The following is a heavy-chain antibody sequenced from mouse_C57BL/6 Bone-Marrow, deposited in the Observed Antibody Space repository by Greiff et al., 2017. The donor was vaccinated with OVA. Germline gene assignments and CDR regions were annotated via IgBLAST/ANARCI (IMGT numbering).Heavy chain of an antibody. D-gene: IGHD2-2*01. CDR3: ARCGYHWYFDV. J-gene: IGHJ1*03. V-gene: IGHV1-76*01. CDR2: IYPGSGNT. Sequence: QVHVKQSGAELVRPGASVKLSCKASGYTFTDYYINWVKQRPGQGLEWIARIYPGSGNTYYNEKFKGKATLTAEKSSSTAYMQLSSLTSEDSAVYFCARCGYHWYFDVWGTGTTVTVSS. CDR1: GYTFTDYY.